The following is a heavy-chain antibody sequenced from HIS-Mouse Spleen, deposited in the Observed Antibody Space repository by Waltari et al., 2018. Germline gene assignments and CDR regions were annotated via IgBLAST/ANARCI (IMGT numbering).Heavy chain of an antibody. CDR3: ARVGLGIAFDI. CDR2: INPNGGGT. V-gene: IGHV1-2*02. Sequence: QVQLVQSGAEVKKPGASVKVSCKASGYTFTGYYMHWVRQAPGQGLEWMGWINPNGGGTNDAQKYQGRVTMTRDTSISTAYMGLSRLRSDDTAVYYCARVGLGIAFDIWGQGTMVTVSS. J-gene: IGHJ3*02. CDR1: GYTFTGYY. D-gene: IGHD7-27*01.